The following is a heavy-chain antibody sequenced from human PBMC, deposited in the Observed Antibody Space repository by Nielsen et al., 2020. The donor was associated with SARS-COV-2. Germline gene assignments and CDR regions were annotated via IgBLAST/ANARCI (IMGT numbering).Heavy chain of an antibody. Sequence: SETLSLTCAVSGGSVSSNDWWTWVRQSPGKGLEWIGEVSHSGSINYNPSLKSRVTISVDTSKNQFSLKLSSVTAADTAVYYCARDRGGWPHLGFDPWGQGTLVTVSS. CDR1: GGSVSSNDW. D-gene: IGHD6-19*01. J-gene: IGHJ5*02. CDR2: VSHSGSI. V-gene: IGHV4-4*02. CDR3: ARDRGGWPHLGFDP.